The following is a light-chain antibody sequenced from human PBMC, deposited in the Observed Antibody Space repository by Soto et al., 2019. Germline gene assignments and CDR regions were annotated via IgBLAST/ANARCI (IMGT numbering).Light chain of an antibody. Sequence: DIQMTQSPSSVSASVGVRVTITCRASQDISSWLAWYQQKPGKAPKLLIYAASTLQSGVPSRFSGSGSGTAFTLAIGNLQPEDVATYNCQQSNTVPPTFAQGTKVEVK. CDR3: QQSNTVPPT. V-gene: IGKV1-12*01. CDR1: QDISSW. J-gene: IGKJ1*01. CDR2: AAS.